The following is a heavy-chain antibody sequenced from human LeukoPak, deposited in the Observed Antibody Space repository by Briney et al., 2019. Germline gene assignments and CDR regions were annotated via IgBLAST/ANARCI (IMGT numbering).Heavy chain of an antibody. CDR2: IYYSGST. V-gene: IGHV4-39*01. CDR3: ARQYPEWLLPTAFDY. CDR1: GGSISSSSYY. Sequence: SETLSLTCTVSGGSISSSSYYWGWIRQPPGKGLEWIGSIYYSGSTYYNPSLKSRVTISVDTSKNQFSLKLSSVTAADMAVYYCARQYPEWLLPTAFDYWGQGTLVTVSS. D-gene: IGHD3-3*01. J-gene: IGHJ4*02.